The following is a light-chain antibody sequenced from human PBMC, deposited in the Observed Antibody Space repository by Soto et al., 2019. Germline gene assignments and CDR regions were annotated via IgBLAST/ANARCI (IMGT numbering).Light chain of an antibody. CDR1: QYINTR. CDR2: QTS. V-gene: IGKV3-11*01. Sequence: EIVLTQSPATLSSFPGDRVTLSCRASQYINTRLAWYQHRPGQAPRLLIYQTSIRAAGIPARFSASGSGTDFTLTISRVQPEDFALYYCHQRQSWPRTFGQGTKVDI. J-gene: IGKJ1*01. CDR3: HQRQSWPRT.